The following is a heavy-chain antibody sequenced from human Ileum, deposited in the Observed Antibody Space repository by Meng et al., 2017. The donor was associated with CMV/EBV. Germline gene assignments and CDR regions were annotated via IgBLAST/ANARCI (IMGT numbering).Heavy chain of an antibody. CDR3: ARDPYFGALDY. CDR1: GFTFSSYW. J-gene: IGHJ4*02. Sequence: GGSLRLSCAASGFTFSSYWMSWVRQAPGKGLEWVANINQDGSEKYYVDSVKGRFTISRDNAKNSLYLQMNSLRAEDTAVYYCARDPYFGALDYWGQGTLVTVSS. V-gene: IGHV3-7*01. CDR2: INQDGSEK. D-gene: IGHD3-10*01.